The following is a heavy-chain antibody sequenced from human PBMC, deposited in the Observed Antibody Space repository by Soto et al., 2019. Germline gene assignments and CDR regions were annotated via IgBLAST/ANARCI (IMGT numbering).Heavy chain of an antibody. V-gene: IGHV3-74*01. CDR1: GFTFSSCW. CDR2: INTDGSST. CDR3: ANRGVAPFGLSC. Sequence: EVQLVESGGGLVPPGGSLRLSCAVSGFTFSSCWMPWVRQSPGEGLVWVSRINTDGSSTSYADSVKGRFTISRDNAKNTLYLHMISLRVENTVMYYCANRGVAPFGLSCWVQGTLVTVSS. J-gene: IGHJ4*02. D-gene: IGHD3-10*01.